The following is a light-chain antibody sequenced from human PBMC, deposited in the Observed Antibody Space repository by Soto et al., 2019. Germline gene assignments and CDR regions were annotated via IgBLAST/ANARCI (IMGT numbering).Light chain of an antibody. V-gene: IGLV4-69*01. CDR2: LNSDGSH. Sequence: QLVLTQSPSASASLGASVKLTCTLSSGHSSYAIAWHQQQPEKGPRYLMKLNSDGSHSKGDGIPDRFSGSSSGAERYLTISSLQSEDEADYYCQTWGTGTSFHVVFGGGTKLTVL. CDR1: SGHSSYA. CDR3: QTWGTGTSFHVV. J-gene: IGLJ2*01.